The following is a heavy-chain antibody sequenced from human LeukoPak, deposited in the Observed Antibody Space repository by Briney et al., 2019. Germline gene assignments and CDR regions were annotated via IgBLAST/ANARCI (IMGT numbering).Heavy chain of an antibody. CDR2: ISNNGYST. V-gene: IGHV3-11*01. J-gene: IGHJ4*02. CDR1: GFNLSDYY. CDR3: ARQKRTFDY. Sequence: GGSLRLSCAASGFNLSDYYMTWIRQAPGKGLEWLSYISNNGYSTYYRDSVKGRFAISRDNAKNSLYLEMNSLTVEDTAVYYCARQKRTFDYWGRGTLVTVS.